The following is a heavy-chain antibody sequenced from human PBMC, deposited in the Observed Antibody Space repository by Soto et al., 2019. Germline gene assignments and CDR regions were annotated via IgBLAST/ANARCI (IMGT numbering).Heavy chain of an antibody. J-gene: IGHJ4*02. CDR2: INNDGTRT. V-gene: IGHV3-74*01. D-gene: IGHD1-26*01. CDR1: GFTFSHYW. Sequence: GESLKISCAASGFTFSHYWMHWVRQVPGEGLVWVSRINNDGTRTFYADSVKGRFTVSRDNAKNTLYLQMNSLRAEDTALYYCTRDENGVGPTQDYWGQGTLVTVSS. CDR3: TRDENGVGPTQDY.